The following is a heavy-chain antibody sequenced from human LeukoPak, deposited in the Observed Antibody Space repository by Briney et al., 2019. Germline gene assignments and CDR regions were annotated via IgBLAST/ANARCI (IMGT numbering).Heavy chain of an antibody. V-gene: IGHV4-39*07. CDR1: GASIISDTYY. CDR3: ARNFYASSGYYLDDFYFDF. CDR2: IYYSGST. J-gene: IGHJ4*02. Sequence: SETLSLTCTVSGASIISDTYYWGWIRQPPGKGLEWTGSIYYSGSTYYSPSLKSRVTMSVDTSTNQFSLKLISVTAADTALYYCARNFYASSGYYLDDFYFDFWGQGTLVTVSS. D-gene: IGHD3-22*01.